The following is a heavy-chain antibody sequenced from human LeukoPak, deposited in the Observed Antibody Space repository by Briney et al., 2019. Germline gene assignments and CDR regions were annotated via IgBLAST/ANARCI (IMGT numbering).Heavy chain of an antibody. Sequence: ASVEVSCKASGYTFTDCYMHWVRQAPGQGLEWMGWINPNSGATNYAQKFQGRVTMTRDTSISTAYMELSRLRSDDTAVYYCARVGYYYYGMDVWGQGTTVTVSS. V-gene: IGHV1-2*02. CDR3: ARVGYYYYGMDV. CDR1: GYTFTDCY. CDR2: INPNSGAT. J-gene: IGHJ6*02.